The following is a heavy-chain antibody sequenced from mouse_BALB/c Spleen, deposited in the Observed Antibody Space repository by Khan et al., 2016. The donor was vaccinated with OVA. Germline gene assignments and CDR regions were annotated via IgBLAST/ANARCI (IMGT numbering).Heavy chain of an antibody. J-gene: IGHJ3*01. CDR3: ARAGYGGFAY. CDR2: ISDGGSYT. D-gene: IGHD1-1*02. Sequence: EVELVESGGGLVKPGGSLKLSCAASGFTFSDYYMYWVRQTPEKRLEWVATISDGGSYTYYPDSVKGRFTISRDNAKNNLYLQMSSLTPEDTAMYYCARAGYGGFAYWGQGTLVTVSA. CDR1: GFTFSDYY. V-gene: IGHV5-4*02.